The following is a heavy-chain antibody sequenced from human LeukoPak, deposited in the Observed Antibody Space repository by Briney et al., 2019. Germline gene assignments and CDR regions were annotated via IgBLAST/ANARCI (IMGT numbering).Heavy chain of an antibody. CDR1: GFIFSTYS. D-gene: IGHD3-9*01. V-gene: IGHV3-21*05. Sequence: GGSLRLSCAASGFIFSTYSMNWVRQAPGKGLEWVSYISSSSSYIYYADSVKGRFTISRDNAKNSLYLQMSSLRAEDTAIYYCARLYDILTGAFDYWGQGTLVTVSS. CDR3: ARLYDILTGAFDY. CDR2: ISSSSSYI. J-gene: IGHJ4*02.